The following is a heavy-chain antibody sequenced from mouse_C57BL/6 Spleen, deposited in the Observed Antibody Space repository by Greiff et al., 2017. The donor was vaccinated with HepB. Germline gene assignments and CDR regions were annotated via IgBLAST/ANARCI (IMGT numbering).Heavy chain of an antibody. CDR3: ARVGYGSSGGDY. V-gene: IGHV1-76*01. J-gene: IGHJ2*01. Sequence: QVQLQQSGAELVRPGASVKLSCKASGYTFTDYYINWVKQRPGQGLEWIARIYPGSGNTYYNEKFKGKATLTAEKSSSTAYMQLSSLTSEDSAVDFCARVGYGSSGGDYWGQGTTLTVSS. CDR2: IYPGSGNT. CDR1: GYTFTDYY. D-gene: IGHD1-1*01.